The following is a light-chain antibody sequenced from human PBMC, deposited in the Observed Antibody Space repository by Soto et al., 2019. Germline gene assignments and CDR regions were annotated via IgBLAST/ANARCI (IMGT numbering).Light chain of an antibody. CDR3: HQYADILHLT. CDR1: QDISNS. J-gene: IGKJ3*01. Sequence: DIQMTQSPSSLSASVGDRVTITCQASQDISNSLNWYQQKPGKAPKLLIYGASNLETGVPSRFSGSGSGTDFTFTIRSLQPEDIATYYCHQYADILHLTFGPGTNVYIK. CDR2: GAS. V-gene: IGKV1-33*01.